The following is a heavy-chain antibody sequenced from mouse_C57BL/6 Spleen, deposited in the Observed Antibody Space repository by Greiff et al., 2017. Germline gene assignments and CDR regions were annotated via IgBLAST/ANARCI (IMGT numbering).Heavy chain of an antibody. Sequence: QVQLQQSGAELARPGASVKLSCKASGYTFTSYGISWVKQRTGQGLEWIGEIYPRSGNTYYNEKFKGKATLTADTSSSTAYMELRSLTSEDSAVYFCARQPFAYWGQGTLVTVSA. CDR2: IYPRSGNT. CDR1: GYTFTSYG. J-gene: IGHJ3*01. V-gene: IGHV1-81*01. CDR3: ARQPFAY.